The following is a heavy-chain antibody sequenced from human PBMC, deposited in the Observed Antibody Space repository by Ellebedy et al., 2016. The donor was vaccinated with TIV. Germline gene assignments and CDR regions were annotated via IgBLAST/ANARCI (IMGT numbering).Heavy chain of an antibody. Sequence: MPSETLSLTCTVSGGSVSSGSYYWSWIRQPPGKGLEWIGYIYYSGSTNYNPSLKSRVTISVDTSKNQFSLKLSSVTAADTAVYYCARGLHPSYGMDVWGQGTTVTVSS. J-gene: IGHJ6*02. CDR1: GGSVSSGSYY. V-gene: IGHV4-61*01. CDR2: IYYSGST. CDR3: ARGLHPSYGMDV.